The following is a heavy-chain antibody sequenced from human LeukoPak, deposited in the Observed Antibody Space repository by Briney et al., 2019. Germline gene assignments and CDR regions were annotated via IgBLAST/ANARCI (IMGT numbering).Heavy chain of an antibody. V-gene: IGHV3-30-3*01. Sequence: GGSLRLSCAASGFTFSSYAMHWVRQAPGKGLEWVAVISYDGSNKYYADSVKGRFTISRDNSKNTLYLQMNSLRAEDTAVYYCARDFEGYTYGPGNYYYAMDVWGQGTTVTVSS. J-gene: IGHJ6*02. D-gene: IGHD5-18*01. CDR3: ARDFEGYTYGPGNYYYAMDV. CDR2: ISYDGSNK. CDR1: GFTFSSYA.